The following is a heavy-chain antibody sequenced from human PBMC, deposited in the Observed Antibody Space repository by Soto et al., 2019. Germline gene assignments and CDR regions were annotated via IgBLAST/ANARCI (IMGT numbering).Heavy chain of an antibody. CDR3: ARGTIAVAGYYSDY. Sequence: QVQLQESGPGLVKPSETLSLTCTVSGGSISSYYWSWIRQPPGKGLEWIGYIYYSGSTNYNPSLKSRVTISVDTSKNQFSLKLSSVTAADTAVYYCARGTIAVAGYYSDYWGQGTLVTVSS. V-gene: IGHV4-59*01. J-gene: IGHJ4*02. CDR1: GGSISSYY. D-gene: IGHD6-19*01. CDR2: IYYSGST.